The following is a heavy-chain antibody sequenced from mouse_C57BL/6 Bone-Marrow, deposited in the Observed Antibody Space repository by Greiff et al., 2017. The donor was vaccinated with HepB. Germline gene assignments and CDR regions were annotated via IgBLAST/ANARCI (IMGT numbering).Heavy chain of an antibody. CDR3: TRAMITTYLDY. CDR2: ISSGGDYI. J-gene: IGHJ2*01. D-gene: IGHD2-4*01. CDR1: GFTFSSYA. V-gene: IGHV5-9-1*02. Sequence: EVKVVESGEGLVKPGGSLKLSCAASGFTFSSYAMSWVRQTPEKRLEWVAYISSGGDYIYYADTVKGRFTISRDNARNTLYLQMSSLKSEDTAMYYCTRAMITTYLDYWGQGTTLTVSS.